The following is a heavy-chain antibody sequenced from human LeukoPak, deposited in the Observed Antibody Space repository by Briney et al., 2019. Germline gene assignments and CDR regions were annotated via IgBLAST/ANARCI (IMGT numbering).Heavy chain of an antibody. CDR1: GGSISSYY. J-gene: IGHJ6*03. Sequence: SETLSLTCTVSGGSISSYYWSWIRQPPGKGQEWIGYIYYSGSTNYNPSLKSRVTISVDTSKNQFSLKLSSVTAADTAVYYCARSYSSIMDVWGKGTTVTVSS. CDR2: IYYSGST. CDR3: ARSYSSIMDV. D-gene: IGHD6-13*01. V-gene: IGHV4-59*01.